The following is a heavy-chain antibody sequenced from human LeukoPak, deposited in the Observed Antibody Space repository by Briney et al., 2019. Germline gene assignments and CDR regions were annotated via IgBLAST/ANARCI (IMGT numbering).Heavy chain of an antibody. CDR1: GFTFSSYG. CDR2: ISGSGGST. Sequence: GGSLRLSCAASGFTFSSYGMTWVRQAPGKGLEWVSAISGSGGSTYYADSVKGRFTISRDNSKNTLYLQMNSLRAGDTAVYYCAKRDTSGYYYFDYWGQGTLVTVSS. V-gene: IGHV3-23*01. D-gene: IGHD3-22*01. CDR3: AKRDTSGYYYFDY. J-gene: IGHJ4*02.